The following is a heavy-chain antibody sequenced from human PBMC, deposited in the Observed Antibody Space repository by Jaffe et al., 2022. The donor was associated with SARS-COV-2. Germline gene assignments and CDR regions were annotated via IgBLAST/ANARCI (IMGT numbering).Heavy chain of an antibody. D-gene: IGHD2-15*01. V-gene: IGHV1-69*01. J-gene: IGHJ3*02. CDR3: ARVRHEDIVVVVAATGAFDI. Sequence: QVQLVQSGAEVKKPGSSVKVSCKASGGTFSSYAISWVRQAPGQGLEWMGGIIPIFGTANYAQKFQGRVTITADESTSTAYMELSSLRSEDTAVYYCARVRHEDIVVVVAATGAFDIWGQGTMVTVSS. CDR2: IIPIFGTA. CDR1: GGTFSSYA.